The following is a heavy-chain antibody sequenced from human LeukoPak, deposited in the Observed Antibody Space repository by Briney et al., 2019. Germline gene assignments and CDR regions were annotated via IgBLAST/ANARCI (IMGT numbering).Heavy chain of an antibody. V-gene: IGHV3-23*01. CDR2: ISGSGGST. D-gene: IGHD6-6*01. J-gene: IGHJ4*02. CDR3: AKDRSSSSGPPTGY. CDR1: GFTLSSYA. Sequence: GGSLRLSCAASGFTLSSYAMSWVRQAPGKGLEWVSAISGSGGSTYYADSVKGRFTISRDNSKNTLYLQMNSLRAEDTAVYYCAKDRSSSSGPPTGYWGQGTLVTVSS.